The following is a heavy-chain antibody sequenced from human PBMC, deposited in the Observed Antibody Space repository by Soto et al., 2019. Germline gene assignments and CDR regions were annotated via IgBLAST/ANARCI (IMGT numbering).Heavy chain of an antibody. J-gene: IGHJ4*02. CDR1: GYTFTSYG. V-gene: IGHV1-18*01. D-gene: IGHD3-16*01. CDR3: ARGGRGLPRVDY. Sequence: QVQLVQSGAEVKKPGASMKVSCKASGYTFTSYGISWVRQAPGQGLEWMGWISAYNGDTNYAQSLQGRVTMTTDTSTTQAYMEVRSLRSDDTAVYYCARGGRGLPRVDYWGQGTLVTISS. CDR2: ISAYNGDT.